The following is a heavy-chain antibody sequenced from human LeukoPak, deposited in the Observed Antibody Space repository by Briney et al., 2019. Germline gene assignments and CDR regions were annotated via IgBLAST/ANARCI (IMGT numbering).Heavy chain of an antibody. CDR3: VRDRELNY. V-gene: IGHV4-61*01. CDR1: GGSVSSGSYY. CDR2: IYNSGST. D-gene: IGHD1-7*01. Sequence: SETLSLTCTVSGGSVSSGSYYWSWIRQPPGKGLEWIGYIYNSGSTSYNPSLKSRATISADTSKNQFSLKLSSVTAADTAVYYCVRDRELNYWGQGTLVTVSS. J-gene: IGHJ4*02.